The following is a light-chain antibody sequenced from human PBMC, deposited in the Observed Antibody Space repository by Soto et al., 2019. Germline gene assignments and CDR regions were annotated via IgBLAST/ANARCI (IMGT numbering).Light chain of an antibody. CDR2: EVS. CDR1: SSDVGGYNY. V-gene: IGLV2-14*01. J-gene: IGLJ2*01. CDR3: SSYTGSNTVI. Sequence: QSALTQPASVSGSPGQSITISCTGTSSDVGGYNYVSWYQQHTGEAPKLMIYEVSNRPSGVSNRFSGSKSGITDSLTISGLQAEDEADYYCSSYTGSNTVIFGGGTKLTVL.